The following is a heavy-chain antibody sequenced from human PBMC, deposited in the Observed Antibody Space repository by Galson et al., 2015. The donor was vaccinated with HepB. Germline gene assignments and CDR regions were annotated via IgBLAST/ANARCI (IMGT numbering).Heavy chain of an antibody. V-gene: IGHV3-53*01. CDR1: GFTVSSNY. CDR3: ARDGPGAYDSSGYPTAGWFDP. J-gene: IGHJ5*02. Sequence: SLRLSCAASGFTVSSNYMSWVRQAPGKGLEWVSVIYSGGSTYYADSVKGRFTISRDNSKNTLYLQMNSLRAEDTAVYYCARDGPGAYDSSGYPTAGWFDPWGQGTLVTVSS. D-gene: IGHD3-22*01. CDR2: IYSGGST.